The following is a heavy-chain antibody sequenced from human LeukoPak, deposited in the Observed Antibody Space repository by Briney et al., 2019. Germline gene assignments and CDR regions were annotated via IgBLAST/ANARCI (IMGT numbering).Heavy chain of an antibody. CDR3: AKHVRGYSYGVDY. CDR2: IYSGGST. D-gene: IGHD5-18*01. V-gene: IGHV3-53*01. CDR1: GFTVSSNY. Sequence: GGSLRLSCAASGFTVSSNYMSWVRQAPGKGLEWVSVIYSGGSTYYADSVKGRFTISRDNSKNTLYLQMNSLRAEDTAVYYCAKHVRGYSYGVDYWGQGTLVTVSS. J-gene: IGHJ4*02.